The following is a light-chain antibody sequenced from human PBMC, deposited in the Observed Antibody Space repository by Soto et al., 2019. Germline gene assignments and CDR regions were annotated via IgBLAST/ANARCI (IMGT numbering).Light chain of an antibody. Sequence: EVVLTQSTGTLSLSAGERATPYCRPSPCLGNKNSAWYQQKPGQAPGLLIFDASSRATGIPDRFSGSGSGTDFSLTITRLEPEDAAVYFCQQYGYSWTFGQGTKVDIK. CDR1: PCLGNKN. J-gene: IGKJ1*01. CDR2: DAS. CDR3: QQYGYSWT. V-gene: IGKV3-20*01.